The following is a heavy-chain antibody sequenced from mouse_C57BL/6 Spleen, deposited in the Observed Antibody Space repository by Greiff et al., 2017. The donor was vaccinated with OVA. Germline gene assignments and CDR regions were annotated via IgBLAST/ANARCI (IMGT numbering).Heavy chain of an antibody. CDR3: TRGTTVVAEYYFDY. CDR1: GYTFTSYW. D-gene: IGHD1-1*01. CDR2: IYPGNSDT. Sequence: VQLQQSGTVLARPGASVKMSCKTSGYTFTSYWMHWVKQRPGQGLEWIGAIYPGNSDTSYNQKFKGKAKLTAVTSASTAYMELSSLTNEDSAVYYGTRGTTVVAEYYFDYWGQGTTLTVSS. J-gene: IGHJ2*01. V-gene: IGHV1-5*01.